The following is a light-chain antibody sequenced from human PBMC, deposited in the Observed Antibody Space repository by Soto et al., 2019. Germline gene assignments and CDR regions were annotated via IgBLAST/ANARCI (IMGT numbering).Light chain of an antibody. CDR1: NSNIGRNT. J-gene: IGLJ3*02. CDR3: AAWDDSLNVL. CDR2: SFD. Sequence: QSVLTQPPSASGTPGQRVTISCSGTNSNIGRNTVNWYQQLPGTAPRLLIHSFDRRPSGVPDRFSGSTSGTSASLAISGLQSEDEAEYYCAAWDDSLNVLFGGGTKLTVL. V-gene: IGLV1-44*01.